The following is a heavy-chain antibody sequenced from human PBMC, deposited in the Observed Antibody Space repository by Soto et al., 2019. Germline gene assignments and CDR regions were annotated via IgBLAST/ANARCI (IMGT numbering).Heavy chain of an antibody. Sequence: PSESLSLTCAVSGGSISSGGYSWSWIRQPPGKGLEWIGYMYHSGSTYYNPSLKSRVTISIDRSKNQFSLKLSSVTAADTAVYYCARAQDYWGQGILVTVSS. CDR2: MYHSGST. CDR3: ARAQDY. CDR1: GGSISSGGYS. V-gene: IGHV4-30-2*01. J-gene: IGHJ4*02.